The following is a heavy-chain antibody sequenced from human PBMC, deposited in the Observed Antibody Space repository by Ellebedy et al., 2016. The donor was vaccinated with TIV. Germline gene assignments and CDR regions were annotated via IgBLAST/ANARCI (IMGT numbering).Heavy chain of an antibody. CDR2: IWYDGSNK. J-gene: IGHJ4*02. D-gene: IGHD3-22*01. V-gene: IGHV3-33*01. CDR3: ARDPYDSSGYPFD. CDR1: GFTFSSYG. Sequence: GGSLRLSXAASGFTFSSYGMHWVRQAPGKGLEWVAVIWYDGSNKYYADSVKGRFTISRDNSKNTLYLQMNSLRAEDTAVYYCARDPYDSSGYPFDWGQGTLVTVSS.